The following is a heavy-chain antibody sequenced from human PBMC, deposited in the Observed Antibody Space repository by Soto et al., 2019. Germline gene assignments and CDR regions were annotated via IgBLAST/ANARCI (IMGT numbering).Heavy chain of an antibody. CDR2: ISSSSSTI. J-gene: IGHJ4*02. CDR3: ARSQGLWFGELFDY. D-gene: IGHD3-10*01. CDR1: GFTFSSYS. Sequence: GGSLRLSCAASGFTFSSYSMNWVRQAPGKGLEWVSYISSSSSTIYYADSVKGRFTISRDNAKNSLYLQMNSLRAEDTAVYYCARSQGLWFGELFDYWGQGTLVTVSS. V-gene: IGHV3-48*01.